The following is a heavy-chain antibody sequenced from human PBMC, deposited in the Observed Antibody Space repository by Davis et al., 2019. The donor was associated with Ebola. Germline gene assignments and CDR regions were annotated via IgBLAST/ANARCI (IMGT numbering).Heavy chain of an antibody. CDR3: ARDTWYSGDDNGGD. CDR2: MWYDGSRQ. J-gene: IGHJ4*02. Sequence: GESLKISCAASGFIFSNYGMHWVRQAPGKGLEWVALMWYDGSRQYYADSVKGRFTVSRDNSRNILYLQMSSLRAEDTAVYYCARDTWYSGDDNGGDWGQGTLVTVSS. D-gene: IGHD1-26*01. CDR1: GFIFSNYG. V-gene: IGHV3-33*01.